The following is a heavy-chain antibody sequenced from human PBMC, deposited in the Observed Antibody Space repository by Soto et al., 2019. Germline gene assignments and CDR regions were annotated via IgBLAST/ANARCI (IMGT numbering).Heavy chain of an antibody. D-gene: IGHD3-22*01. Sequence: QVQLQESGPGLVKPSETLSLTCSGSGGSVSSGSYYWSWIRQLPGKGLGWIGYIYYSGSTTYNPSLKSRVTISVDTSKNQFSLKLSSVTAADTAVYYCARGPIGRPRDFDYWGQGTLVTVSS. CDR3: ARGPIGRPRDFDY. J-gene: IGHJ4*02. CDR1: GGSVSSGSYY. CDR2: IYYSGST. V-gene: IGHV4-61*01.